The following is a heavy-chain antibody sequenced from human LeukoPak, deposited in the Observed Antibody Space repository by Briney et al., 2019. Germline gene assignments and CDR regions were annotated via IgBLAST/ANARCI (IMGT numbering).Heavy chain of an antibody. Sequence: SETLSLTCTVSGGSISSSSYYWGWIRQPPGKGLEWIGSIYYSGSTYYNPSPKSRVTISVDTSKSQFPLKLSSVTAADTAVYYCARHQAVGMDVWGQGTTVTVSS. CDR3: ARHQAVGMDV. V-gene: IGHV4-39*01. J-gene: IGHJ6*02. CDR1: GGSISSSSYY. D-gene: IGHD4-17*01. CDR2: IYYSGST.